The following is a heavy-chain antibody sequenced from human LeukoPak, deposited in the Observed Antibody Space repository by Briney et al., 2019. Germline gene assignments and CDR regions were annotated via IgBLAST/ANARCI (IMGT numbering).Heavy chain of an antibody. J-gene: IGHJ5*02. CDR1: GFTFSSYD. D-gene: IGHD6-6*01. CDR2: IGTAGDT. V-gene: IGHV3-13*01. Sequence: GGSLRLSCAASGFTFSSYDMHWVRQATGKGLEWVSAIGTAGDTYYPGSVKGRFTISRENAKNSLYLQMNSLRAGDTAVYYCAREVAARRLGSWFDPWGQGTLVTVSS. CDR3: AREVAARRLGSWFDP.